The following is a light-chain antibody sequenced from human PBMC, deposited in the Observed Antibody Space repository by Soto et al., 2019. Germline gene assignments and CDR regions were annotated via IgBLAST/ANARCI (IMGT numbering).Light chain of an antibody. J-gene: IGLJ3*02. CDR2: EVS. CDR3: SSYTSTATRV. V-gene: IGLV2-14*01. CDR1: SSDVGSYNY. Sequence: QSALTQPASVSGSPGQSITISCTGTSSDVGSYNYVSWYQQHPGKAPKLMIYEVSNRPSGVSDRFSGSKSGNTAPLTISGLQAEDEADYYCSSYTSTATRVFGGGTKLTVL.